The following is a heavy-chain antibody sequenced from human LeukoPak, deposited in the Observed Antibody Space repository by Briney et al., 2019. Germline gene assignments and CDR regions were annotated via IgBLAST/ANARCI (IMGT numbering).Heavy chain of an antibody. Sequence: GGSLRLSCAASGFTFSSYWMSWVRQAPGTGLEWVANIKQDGSEKYYVDSVKGRFTISGDNAKNSLYLQMNSLRAEDTAVYYCARSPHVLRFLEWLLGEFDYWGQGTLVTVSS. J-gene: IGHJ4*02. CDR2: IKQDGSEK. CDR3: ARSPHVLRFLEWLLGEFDY. D-gene: IGHD3-3*01. V-gene: IGHV3-7*01. CDR1: GFTFSSYW.